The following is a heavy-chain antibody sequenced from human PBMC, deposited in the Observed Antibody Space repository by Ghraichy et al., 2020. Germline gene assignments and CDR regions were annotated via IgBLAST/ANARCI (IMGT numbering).Heavy chain of an antibody. J-gene: IGHJ4*02. CDR1: GGTFSSYT. CDR3: ARGDSSSWTEAIAY. CDR2: IIPILGIA. D-gene: IGHD6-13*01. V-gene: IGHV1-69*02. Sequence: SVKVSCKASGGTFSSYTISWVRQAPGQGLEWMGRIIPILGIANYAQKFQGRVTITADKSTSTAYMELSSLRSEDTAVYYCARGDSSSWTEAIAYWGQGTLVTVSS.